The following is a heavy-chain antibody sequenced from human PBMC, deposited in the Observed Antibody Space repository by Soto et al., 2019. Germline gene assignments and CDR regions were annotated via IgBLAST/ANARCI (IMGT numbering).Heavy chain of an antibody. CDR2: IYYSGST. V-gene: IGHV4-39*01. CDR3: ATFIRVWDRKNDY. Sequence: SETKSLPCTVAGGSIISSGYYWSRKSQPPGKGLEWIGSIYYSGSTYYNPSLKSRVTISVDTSKNQFSLKLSSVTAADTAVYYCATFIRVWDRKNDYWGQGTLVPVSS. D-gene: IGHD5-18*01. CDR1: GGSIISSGYY. J-gene: IGHJ4*02.